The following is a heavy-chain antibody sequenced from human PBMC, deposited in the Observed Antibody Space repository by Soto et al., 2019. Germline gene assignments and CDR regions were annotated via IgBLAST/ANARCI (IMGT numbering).Heavy chain of an antibody. J-gene: IGHJ4*02. CDR1: GFAIRSNA. Sequence: GGSLRLSCEASGFAIRSNAIHWVRQAPGKGLEWVAVISFEGSYKYYADSVKGRFTVSRDNSKNTVSLQMDSLTGEDSALYYCVRAAGIAAAGSSQGVLWGQGTLVTVS. CDR3: VRAAGIAAAGSSQGVL. CDR2: ISFEGSYK. V-gene: IGHV3-30*04. D-gene: IGHD6-13*01.